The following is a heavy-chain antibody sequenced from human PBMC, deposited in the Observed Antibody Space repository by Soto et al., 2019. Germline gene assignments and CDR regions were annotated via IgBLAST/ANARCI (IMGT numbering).Heavy chain of an antibody. CDR1: GYTFTSYY. CDR3: ARAEMYGSGSYHYYYYYGMDV. J-gene: IGHJ6*02. V-gene: IGHV1-46*01. CDR2: INPSGGST. Sequence: ASVKVSCKASGYTFTSYYMHWVQQAPGQGLEWMGIINPSGGSTSYAQEVQGRVTVTRDTSTSTVYMELRSLRSEDMAVYYCARAEMYGSGSYHYYYYYGMDVWGQGTTVTVS. D-gene: IGHD3-10*01.